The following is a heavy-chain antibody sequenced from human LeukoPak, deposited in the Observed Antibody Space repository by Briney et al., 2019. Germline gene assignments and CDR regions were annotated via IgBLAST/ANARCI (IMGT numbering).Heavy chain of an antibody. CDR1: GFTFSSNA. V-gene: IGHV3-23*01. CDR3: ARGGYYYYMDV. J-gene: IGHJ6*03. CDR2: ITNSGGST. Sequence: GGSLRLSCAASGFTFSSNAMSWVRQAPGKGLEWVSGITNSGGSTYYADSVKGRFTISRDNSKNTLYLQMNSLRAEDTAVYYCARGGYYYYMDVWGKGTTVTVSS.